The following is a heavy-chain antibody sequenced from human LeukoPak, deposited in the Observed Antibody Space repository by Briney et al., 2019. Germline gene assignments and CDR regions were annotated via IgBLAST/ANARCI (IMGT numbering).Heavy chain of an antibody. J-gene: IGHJ4*02. D-gene: IGHD2-15*01. CDR2: IKQDGSEK. CDR1: GFTFSGYW. Sequence: GGSLRLSCAASGFTFSGYWMSWVRQAPGKGLEWVANIKQDGSEKYYVDSVKGRFTISRDNAKNSLYLQMNSLRAEDMALYYCAKGNCSGGSCYYFDYWGQGTLVTVSS. CDR3: AKGNCSGGSCYYFDY. V-gene: IGHV3-7*03.